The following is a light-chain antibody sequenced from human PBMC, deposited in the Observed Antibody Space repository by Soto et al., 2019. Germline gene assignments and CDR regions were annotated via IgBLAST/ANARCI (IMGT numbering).Light chain of an antibody. J-gene: IGLJ3*02. V-gene: IGLV1-44*01. CDR2: SSN. CDR1: SSNIGSNT. Sequence: HSVLTQPPSASETPGQRVTISCSGGSSNIGSNTVNWYQQLPGTAPKLLIYSSNLRPSGVPDRISGSKSGTSASLAISGLQSGDEADYYCAAWDGSLNGVVFGGGTQLTVL. CDR3: AAWDGSLNGVV.